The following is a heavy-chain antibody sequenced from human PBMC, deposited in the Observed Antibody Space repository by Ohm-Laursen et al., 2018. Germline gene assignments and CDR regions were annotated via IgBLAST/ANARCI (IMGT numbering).Heavy chain of an antibody. D-gene: IGHD3-22*01. V-gene: IGHV3-48*03. CDR1: GFTFSSYE. J-gene: IGHJ4*02. Sequence: SLRLSCAASGFTFSSYEMNWVRQAPGKGLEWVSYISSSGSTIYYADSVKGRFTISRDNAKNSLYLQMNSLRAEDTAVYYCARVGYYDSSGYFDYWGQGTLVTVSS. CDR2: ISSSGSTI. CDR3: ARVGYYDSSGYFDY.